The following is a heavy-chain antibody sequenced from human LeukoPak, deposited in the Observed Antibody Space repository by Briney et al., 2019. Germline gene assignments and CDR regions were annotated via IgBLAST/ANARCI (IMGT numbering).Heavy chain of an antibody. V-gene: IGHV3-11*04. D-gene: IGHD3-3*01. CDR1: GFTFSDYY. CDR2: ISSSGSTI. Sequence: PGGSLRLSCAASGFTFSDYYMSWIRQAPGKGLEWVSYISSSGSTIYYADSVKGRFTISRDNAKNSLYLQMNSLRAGDTAVYYCASSKYYDFWSGYQYWGQGTLVTVSS. J-gene: IGHJ4*02. CDR3: ASSKYYDFWSGYQY.